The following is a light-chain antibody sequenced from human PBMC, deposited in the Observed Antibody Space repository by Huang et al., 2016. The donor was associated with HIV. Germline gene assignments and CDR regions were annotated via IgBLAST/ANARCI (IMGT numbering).Light chain of an antibody. Sequence: DIQMTQSPSSLSASVGDRVTITCRTSQRISSYLHWFQQKPGKAPKRLIHSTSSLQGGVSSRFSGSGSGTHFTLTINSLQPEDSATYYCQQTYSTPKTFGQGTKLEIK. V-gene: IGKV1-39*01. J-gene: IGKJ2*01. CDR1: QRISSY. CDR2: STS. CDR3: QQTYSTPKT.